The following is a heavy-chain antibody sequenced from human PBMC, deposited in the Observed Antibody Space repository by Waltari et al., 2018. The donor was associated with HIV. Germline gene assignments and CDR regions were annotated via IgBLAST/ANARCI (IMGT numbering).Heavy chain of an antibody. D-gene: IGHD1-26*01. CDR2: IYICGST. Sequence: EVQLVESGGALIQPGGSLRLSCAVSGFNVRTKYMSWVRQAPGKGLEWVSVIYICGSTYYADSVKGRFTISRDEFRNTLNLQMNSLRVGDTAVYYCATHYEASGHEYFEHWGPGTLVAVSS. CDR3: ATHYEASGHEYFEH. CDR1: GFNVRTKY. J-gene: IGHJ1*01. V-gene: IGHV3-53*01.